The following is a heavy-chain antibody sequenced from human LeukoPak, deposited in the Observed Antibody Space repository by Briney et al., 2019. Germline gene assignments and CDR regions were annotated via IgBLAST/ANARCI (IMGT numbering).Heavy chain of an antibody. Sequence: QSGGSLRLSCVASGFTFSRYWMHWVRQAPGKGLVWVSRINSDGRSTNYADSVKGRFTISRDNAKNSLYLQMNSLKAEDTALFYCARYLRKLYGRGGDYYFYMDVWGKGTTVTVSS. V-gene: IGHV3-74*01. D-gene: IGHD4-17*01. CDR2: INSDGRST. CDR1: GFTFSRYW. J-gene: IGHJ6*03. CDR3: ARYLRKLYGRGGDYYFYMDV.